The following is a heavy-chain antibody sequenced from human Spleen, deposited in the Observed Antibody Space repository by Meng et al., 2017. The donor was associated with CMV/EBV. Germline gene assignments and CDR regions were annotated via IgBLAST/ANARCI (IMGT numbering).Heavy chain of an antibody. V-gene: IGHV4-31*03. Sequence: TCTVSGGSISSGGYYWSWIRQHPGKGLEWIGYIYYSGSTYYNPSLKSRVTISVDTSKNQFSLKLSSVTAADTAVYYCARAGYDYLDYWGQGTLVTVSS. CDR2: IYYSGST. CDR1: GGSISSGGYY. J-gene: IGHJ4*02. D-gene: IGHD2-2*01. CDR3: ARAGYDYLDY.